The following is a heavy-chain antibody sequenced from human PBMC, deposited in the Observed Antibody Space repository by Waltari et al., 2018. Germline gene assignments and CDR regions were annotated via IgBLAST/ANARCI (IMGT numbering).Heavy chain of an antibody. J-gene: IGHJ6*02. D-gene: IGHD4-17*01. CDR3: AKAPTVTTPYYYYGMDV. CDR1: GFTFSSYA. V-gene: IGHV3-23*01. Sequence: EVQLLESGGGLVQPGGSLRLSCAASGFTFSSYAMSWVRQAPGKGLEWVSAISGSGGSTYYADSVKGRFTISRDNSKNTLYLQMNSLRAEDTAVYYCAKAPTVTTPYYYYGMDVWGQGTTVTVSS. CDR2: ISGSGGST.